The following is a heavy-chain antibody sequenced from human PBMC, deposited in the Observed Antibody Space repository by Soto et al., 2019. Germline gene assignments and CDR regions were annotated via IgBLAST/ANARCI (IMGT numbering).Heavy chain of an antibody. J-gene: IGHJ3*02. D-gene: IGHD3-22*01. CDR1: GFSLSTSGMC. Sequence: SGPTLVNPTQTLTLTCTFSGFSLSTSGMCVSWIRQPPGKALEWLALIDWDDDKYYSTSLKTRLTISKDTSKNQVVLTMTNMDPVDTATYYFARILTHRFTYYYDSSGSQGDAFDIWGQGTMVTVSS. V-gene: IGHV2-70*01. CDR2: IDWDDDK. CDR3: ARILTHRFTYYYDSSGSQGDAFDI.